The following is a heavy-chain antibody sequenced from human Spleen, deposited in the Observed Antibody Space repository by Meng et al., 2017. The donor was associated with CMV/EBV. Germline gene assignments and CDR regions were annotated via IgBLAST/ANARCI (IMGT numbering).Heavy chain of an antibody. CDR2: IPHSWST. V-gene: IGHV4-31*02. Sequence: SGRSISTGGHYWSWSRRHPGKGLEWIGYIPHSWSTRFNPSLTSRVTMSVDTSKNQFSLKLSSVIAAYTAVYYCAIEVCSTTSCSYDYWGQGTLVTVSS. CDR1: GRSISTGGHY. J-gene: IGHJ4*02. D-gene: IGHD2-2*01. CDR3: AIEVCSTTSCSYDY.